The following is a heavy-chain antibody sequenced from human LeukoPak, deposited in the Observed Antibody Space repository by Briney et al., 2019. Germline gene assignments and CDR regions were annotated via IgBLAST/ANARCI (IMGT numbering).Heavy chain of an antibody. CDR3: ARNRYYYGSGNYGVPNWFDP. CDR1: GGSISSNSFY. J-gene: IGHJ5*02. Sequence: SETLSPTCTVSGGSISSNSFYWGWIRQPPGKGLEWIGSIYYSGSTYYNPSLKSRVTISVDTSKNQFSLKLSSVTVADTAVYYCARNRYYYGSGNYGVPNWFDPWGQGTLVTVSS. CDR2: IYYSGST. V-gene: IGHV4-39*01. D-gene: IGHD3-10*01.